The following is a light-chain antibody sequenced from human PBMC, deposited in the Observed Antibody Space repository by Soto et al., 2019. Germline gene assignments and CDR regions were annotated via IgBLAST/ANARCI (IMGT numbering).Light chain of an antibody. Sequence: DIQMTQSPSSLSASVGDRVTITCQASQDINNYLNWYQQNSGRAPKLLIYDASNLEMGVPSRLSGSGSGTDFTFTVSSLQPEDVGTYYCQQYKSLPYTFGQGTKLEIK. V-gene: IGKV1-33*01. CDR2: DAS. CDR3: QQYKSLPYT. J-gene: IGKJ2*01. CDR1: QDINNY.